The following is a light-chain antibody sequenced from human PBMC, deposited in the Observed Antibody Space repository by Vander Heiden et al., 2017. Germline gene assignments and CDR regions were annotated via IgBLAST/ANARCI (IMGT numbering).Light chain of an antibody. CDR3: QQSDSIPWT. V-gene: IGKV1-17*01. CDR1: QVVRDD. Sequence: NQMTSPPSSLSASVGDRVTVTCRASQVVRDDVSWYQQKPGRAPKLLIYATSSLQSGVPSRFSGSGFGTDFSLTISSLQLEDFAAYYCQQSDSIPWTFGQGTKLEIK. CDR2: ATS. J-gene: IGKJ2*02.